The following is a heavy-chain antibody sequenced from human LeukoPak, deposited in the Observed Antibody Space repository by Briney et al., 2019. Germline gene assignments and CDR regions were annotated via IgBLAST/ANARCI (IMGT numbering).Heavy chain of an antibody. CDR1: GFTFSSYW. CDR3: ARNGGGGSPDY. D-gene: IGHD3-16*01. J-gene: IGHJ4*02. V-gene: IGHV3-74*01. Sequence: PGKSLRLSCAASGFTFSSYWMHWVRQAPGKGLVWVSRIDTDGSTTNYADSVKGRFTTSRDNAKNTIYLQMNSLSAEDTAVYYCARNGGGGSPDYWGQGTLVTVSS. CDR2: IDTDGSTT.